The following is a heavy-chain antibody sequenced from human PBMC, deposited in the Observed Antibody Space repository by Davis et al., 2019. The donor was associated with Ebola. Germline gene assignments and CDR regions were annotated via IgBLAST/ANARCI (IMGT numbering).Heavy chain of an antibody. CDR1: GYTFTNYY. CDR3: ARVWSDVLTGYSTNYFDY. J-gene: IGHJ4*02. D-gene: IGHD3-9*01. V-gene: IGHV1-46*01. CDR2: INPNDGRT. Sequence: ASVKVSCKASGYTFTNYYMHWVRQAPGQGLEWMGMINPNDGRTIYAQKFQGRVTVTRDTSTSTVYMELSSLRSEDTAIYYCARVWSDVLTGYSTNYFDYWGQGTLVTVSS.